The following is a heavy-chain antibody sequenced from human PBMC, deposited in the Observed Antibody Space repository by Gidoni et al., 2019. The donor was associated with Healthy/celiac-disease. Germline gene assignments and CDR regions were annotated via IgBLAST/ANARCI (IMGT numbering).Heavy chain of an antibody. CDR1: GGSISSYY. V-gene: IGHV4-59*01. CDR3: ARAAAGLDY. Sequence: QVQLQESGPGLVKPSETLSLTCPVSGGSISSYYWSWIRQPPGKGLEWIGYIYYSGSTNYNPSLKSRVTISVDTSKNQFSLKLSSVTAADTAVYYCARAAAGLDYWGQGTLVTVSS. D-gene: IGHD6-13*01. CDR2: IYYSGST. J-gene: IGHJ4*02.